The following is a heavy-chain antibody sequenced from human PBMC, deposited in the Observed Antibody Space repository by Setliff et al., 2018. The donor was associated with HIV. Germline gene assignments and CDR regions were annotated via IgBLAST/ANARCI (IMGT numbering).Heavy chain of an antibody. CDR1: GFRFRTYA. V-gene: IGHV3-23*01. CDR3: VKARVDGDYYYYYYMDV. D-gene: IGHD4-17*01. Sequence: GGSLRLSCVASGFRFRTYAMSWVRQSQGKGLEWVSLISGDGGRATHYSDSVKGRFTISRDDSKNTLYLQMNSLRVEDTAVYYCVKARVDGDYYYYYYMDVWGKGTTVTVSS. J-gene: IGHJ6*03. CDR2: ISGDGGRAT.